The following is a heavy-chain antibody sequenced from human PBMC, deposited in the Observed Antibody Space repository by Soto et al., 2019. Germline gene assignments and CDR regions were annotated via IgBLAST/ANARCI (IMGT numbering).Heavy chain of an antibody. J-gene: IGHJ4*02. V-gene: IGHV4-4*02. CDR3: ARWPMYSSSSFYFDY. Sequence: QVQLQESGPGLVKPSGTLSLTCTVSGGSINSDNWWNWVRQPPGKGLEWIGQIYHNGGTNYNPSLCSRVPISVDKSKNQYSLKLNSVTAADTAVYYCARWPMYSSSSFYFDYWGQGTLVTVSS. CDR2: IYHNGGT. CDR1: GGSINSDNW. D-gene: IGHD6-13*01.